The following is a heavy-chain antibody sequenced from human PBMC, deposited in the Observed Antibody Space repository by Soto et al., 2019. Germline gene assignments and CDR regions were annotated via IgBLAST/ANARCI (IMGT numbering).Heavy chain of an antibody. CDR1: GFTFSSYS. Sequence: TGGSLRLSCAASGFTFSSYSMNWVRQAPGKGLEWVSSISSSSSYIYYADSVKGRFTISRDNAKNSLYLQMNSLRAEDTAVYYCARAGDANYYDSSGYHTWFDPWGQGTLVTVSS. V-gene: IGHV3-21*01. CDR2: ISSSSSYI. J-gene: IGHJ5*02. CDR3: ARAGDANYYDSSGYHTWFDP. D-gene: IGHD3-22*01.